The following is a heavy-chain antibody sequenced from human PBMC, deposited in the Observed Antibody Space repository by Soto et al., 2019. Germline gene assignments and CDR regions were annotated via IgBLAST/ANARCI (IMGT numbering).Heavy chain of an antibody. CDR1: GYSFTSYW. D-gene: IGHD4-17*01. J-gene: IGHJ5*02. CDR2: IDPSDSYT. Sequence: GESLKISFKGSGYSFTSYWISWVRQMPVKGLEWMGRIDPSDSYTNYSPSFQGHVTISAEKSISTAYLQWSSLKASDTAMYYCARALTTLTPKWFDPWGQLTLVTVSS. CDR3: ARALTTLTPKWFDP. V-gene: IGHV5-10-1*01.